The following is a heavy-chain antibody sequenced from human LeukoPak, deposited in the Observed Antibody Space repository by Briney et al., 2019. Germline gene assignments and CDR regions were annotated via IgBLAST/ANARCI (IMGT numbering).Heavy chain of an antibody. J-gene: IGHJ3*02. Sequence: GGSLRLSCAASGFTFSSYSMNWVRQAPGKGLEWVSSISSSSSYIYYADSVKSRFTISRDNAKNSLYLQMNSLRAEDTAVYYCARANYDFDAFDIWGQGTMVTVSS. CDR3: ARANYDFDAFDI. D-gene: IGHD3-22*01. CDR2: ISSSSSYI. CDR1: GFTFSSYS. V-gene: IGHV3-21*01.